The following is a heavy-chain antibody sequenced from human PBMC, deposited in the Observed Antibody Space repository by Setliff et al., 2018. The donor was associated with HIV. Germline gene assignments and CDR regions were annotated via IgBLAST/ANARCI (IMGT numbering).Heavy chain of an antibody. D-gene: IGHD6-19*01. CDR1: GGSISSHY. CDR3: ARAKQWLAELDY. Sequence: SETLSLTCTVSGGSISSHYWSWVRQPPGKGLEWIGEIYHSGSTNYNPSLKSRVTISVDKSKNQFSLKLSSVTAADTAVYYCARAKQWLAELDYWGQGTLVTVSS. CDR2: IYHSGST. V-gene: IGHV4-4*02. J-gene: IGHJ4*02.